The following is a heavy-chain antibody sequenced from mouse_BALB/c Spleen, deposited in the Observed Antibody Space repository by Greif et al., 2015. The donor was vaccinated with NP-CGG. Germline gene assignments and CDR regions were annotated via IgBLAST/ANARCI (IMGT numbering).Heavy chain of an antibody. CDR3: ARRTGTEAMDY. CDR2: IYPGSGTT. V-gene: IGHV1-84*02. CDR1: GYTFTDYY. J-gene: IGHJ4*01. D-gene: IGHD4-1*01. Sequence: QVQLQQSGPELVKPGASVKISCKASGYTFTDYYINWVKQKPGQGLEWIGWIYPGSGTTKYNEKFKGKATLTVDTSSSTAYIQFSSLTSEDTAVYFCARRTGTEAMDYWGQGTSVTVSS.